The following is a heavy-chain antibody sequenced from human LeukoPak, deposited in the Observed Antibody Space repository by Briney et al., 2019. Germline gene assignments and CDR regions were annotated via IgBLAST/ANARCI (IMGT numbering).Heavy chain of an antibody. CDR2: INTNTGNP. CDR3: ASGEGSSSAFYYYMDV. Sequence: ASVKGSCKASGYTFTSYVMNWVRQAPGQGPEWMGWINTNTGNPTYAQGCTGRVVFCLDTSVSTAYLQISSLKAEDTAVYYCASGEGSSSAFYYYMDVWGKGTTVTVSS. D-gene: IGHD6-13*01. V-gene: IGHV7-4-1*02. CDR1: GYTFTSYV. J-gene: IGHJ6*03.